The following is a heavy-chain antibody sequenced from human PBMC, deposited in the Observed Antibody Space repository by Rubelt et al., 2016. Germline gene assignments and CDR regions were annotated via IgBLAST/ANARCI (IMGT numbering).Heavy chain of an antibody. V-gene: IGHV4-39*01. CDR1: GGSISSGSYS. D-gene: IGHD3-22*01. Sequence: QLQLQESGPGLVKPSETLSLTCTVSGGSISSGSYSWGWIRQPPGEGLEWIGIIYYSGRTYYNPSLKSRVTISIDTSKTQLPLKLSSVTAAETALYFCARHIRDGTSGYYYGHWGQGTLVTVSS. J-gene: IGHJ4*02. CDR2: IYYSGRT. CDR3: ARHIRDGTSGYYYGH.